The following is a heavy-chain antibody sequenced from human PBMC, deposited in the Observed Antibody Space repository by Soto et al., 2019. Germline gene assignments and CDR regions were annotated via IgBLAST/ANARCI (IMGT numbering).Heavy chain of an antibody. D-gene: IGHD2-21*02. CDR1: CESISSSSYY. CDR3: ARQRTTVVTQAYFDH. Sequence: SETLSLTCIFSCESISSSSYYWGWIRQPPGKGLEWIGSIYYSGRTYYNPSFKSRVTISIDTSKNQFSLKLSSVTATDTAVYYCARQRTTVVTQAYFDHWGQGALVTVSS. V-gene: IGHV4-39*01. J-gene: IGHJ4*02. CDR2: IYYSGRT.